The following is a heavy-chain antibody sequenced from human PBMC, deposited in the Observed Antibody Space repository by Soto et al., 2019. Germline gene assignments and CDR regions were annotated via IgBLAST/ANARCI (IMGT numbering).Heavy chain of an antibody. D-gene: IGHD1-1*01. V-gene: IGHV4-39*01. J-gene: IGHJ2*01. Sequence: QLQLQESGPGLVKPSETLSLTCTVYGVSISSSSYYWGWIRQPPGKGLEWIGSVYYSGSTYYNPFVMSRVNISEDKSKYQYSQKLCYDTPASTTLYYCTRSHIGMERRTADAKNHRVLGYFDRWGRGTLITVSS. CDR2: VYYSGST. CDR3: TRSHIGMERRTADAKNHRVLGYFDR. CDR1: GVSISSSSYY.